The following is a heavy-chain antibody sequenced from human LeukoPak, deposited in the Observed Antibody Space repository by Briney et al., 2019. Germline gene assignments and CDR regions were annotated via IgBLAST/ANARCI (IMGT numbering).Heavy chain of an antibody. Sequence: GGSLRLSCAASGFTFSSYWMSWVRQAPGKGLEWVAVISYDGSNKYYADSVKGRFTISRDNSKNTLYLQMNSLRTEDTAVFYCAKDDRQLVRSPDYWGQGSLVTVSS. V-gene: IGHV3-30*18. D-gene: IGHD6-6*01. CDR2: ISYDGSNK. CDR3: AKDDRQLVRSPDY. CDR1: GFTFSSYW. J-gene: IGHJ4*02.